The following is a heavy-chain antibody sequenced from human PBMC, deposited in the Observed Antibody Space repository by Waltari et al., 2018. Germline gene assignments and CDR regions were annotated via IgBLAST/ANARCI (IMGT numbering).Heavy chain of an antibody. CDR3: ARLNYYDSSGIVLL. D-gene: IGHD3-22*01. CDR1: GYSISSGYY. CDR2: SYHSGST. J-gene: IGHJ4*02. Sequence: QVQLQESGPGLVKPSETLSLTCAVSGYSISSGYYWGWIRQPPGKGLEWIGSSYHSGSTYYNPALKSRVTISVDTSKNQFSLKLSAVTAADTAVYYCARLNYYDSSGIVLLWGQGTLVTVSS. V-gene: IGHV4-38-2*01.